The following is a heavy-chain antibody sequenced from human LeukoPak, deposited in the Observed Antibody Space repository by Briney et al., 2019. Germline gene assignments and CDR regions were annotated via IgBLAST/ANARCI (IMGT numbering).Heavy chain of an antibody. CDR3: AREVGQWLAGFDY. Sequence: SETLSLTCTVSGGSISSYYWTWIRQPPGKGLEWIGYIYYSGSTNYNPSLKSRVTISVDTSKNQFSLKLTSVTAADTAVYYCAREVGQWLAGFDYWGQGTLVTVSS. V-gene: IGHV4-59*01. D-gene: IGHD6-19*01. CDR2: IYYSGST. CDR1: GGSISSYY. J-gene: IGHJ4*02.